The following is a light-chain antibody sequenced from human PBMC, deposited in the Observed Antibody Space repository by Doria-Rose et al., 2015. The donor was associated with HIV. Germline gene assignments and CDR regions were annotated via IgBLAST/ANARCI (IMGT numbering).Light chain of an antibody. CDR1: QRVKSSY. V-gene: IGKV3-20*01. CDR2: DAS. J-gene: IGKJ5*01. CDR3: QQYGTSRGT. Sequence: TQSPGTLSLSPGERATLSCRASQRVKSSYSAWYQQKPGQAPRLLIYDASTRATGIPDRFGGSGSGADFTLTISRLEPEDVAVYYCQQYGTSRGTFGQGTRLEIK.